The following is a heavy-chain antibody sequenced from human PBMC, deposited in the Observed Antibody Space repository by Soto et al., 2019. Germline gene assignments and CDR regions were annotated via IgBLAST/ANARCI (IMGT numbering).Heavy chain of an antibody. Sequence: SETLSLTCTVSGDSIISSDFYWGWVRQPPGKGLEWIGSIFYLGSSYYNPSLKSRVTMSVDTSKTQFSLRLRSVTAADTALYFCARHTLALRKNNWFDPWGQGIMVTVSS. D-gene: IGHD3-3*02. CDR3: ARHTLALRKNNWFDP. V-gene: IGHV4-39*01. CDR1: GDSIISSDFY. J-gene: IGHJ5*02. CDR2: IFYLGSS.